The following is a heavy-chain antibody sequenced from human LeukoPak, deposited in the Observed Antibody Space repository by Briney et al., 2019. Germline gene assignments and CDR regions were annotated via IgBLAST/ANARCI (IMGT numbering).Heavy chain of an antibody. V-gene: IGHV3-7*01. D-gene: IGHD2-15*01. Sequence: GGSLRFSCAASGFIFSTAWMSWVRQVPGKGLEWVANIKRDGSEKYYVDSVKGRFTISRDNAKNSLYLQMNSLRAEDTAVYYCARDSSAAYWGQGTLVTVSS. J-gene: IGHJ4*02. CDR2: IKRDGSEK. CDR3: ARDSSAAY. CDR1: GFIFSTAW.